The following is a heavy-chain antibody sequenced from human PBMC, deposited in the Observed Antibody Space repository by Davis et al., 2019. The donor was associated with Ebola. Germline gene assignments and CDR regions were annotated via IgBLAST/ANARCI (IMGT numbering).Heavy chain of an antibody. J-gene: IGHJ6*02. V-gene: IGHV3-30-3*01. CDR1: GFTFSSYA. D-gene: IGHD5-18*01. CDR2: ISYDGSDK. CDR3: ARGIGYGHLSGYYGMDV. Sequence: GESLKISCAASGFTFSSYAMHWVRQAPGKGLEWVAVISYDGSDKYYADSVKGRFTISRDNSKNTLYLQMNSLRAEDTAVYYCARGIGYGHLSGYYGMDVWGQGTTVTVSS.